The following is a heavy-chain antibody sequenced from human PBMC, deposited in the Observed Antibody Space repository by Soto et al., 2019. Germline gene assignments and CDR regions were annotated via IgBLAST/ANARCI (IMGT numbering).Heavy chain of an antibody. CDR3: ARIEDSSSWRYYYYYYMDV. CDR2: IYYSGST. CDR1: GGSISSSSYY. J-gene: IGHJ6*03. D-gene: IGHD6-13*01. Sequence: QLQLQESGPGLVKPSETLSLTCTVSGGSISSSSYYWGWIRQPPGKGLEWIGSIYYSGSTYYNPSLTSRVTISVDTSKNQFSLKLSSVTAADTAVYYCARIEDSSSWRYYYYYYMDVWGKGTTVTVSS. V-gene: IGHV4-39*01.